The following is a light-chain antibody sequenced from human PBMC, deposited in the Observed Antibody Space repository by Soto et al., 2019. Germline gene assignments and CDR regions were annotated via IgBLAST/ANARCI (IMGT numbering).Light chain of an antibody. J-gene: IGKJ4*01. Sequence: ELVMTQSPATLSVSPGERASLSCRASQSVSSYLAWYQRKPGQAPRLLIYGASTRATGIPARFSGSGSGTEFILTISSLQSEDFAVYYCQQYSKWPLTFGGGTKVDIK. V-gene: IGKV3-15*01. CDR2: GAS. CDR3: QQYSKWPLT. CDR1: QSVSSY.